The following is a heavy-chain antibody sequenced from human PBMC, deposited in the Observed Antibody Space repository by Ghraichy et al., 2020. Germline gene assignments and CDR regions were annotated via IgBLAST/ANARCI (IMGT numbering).Heavy chain of an antibody. CDR1: GFTFSKAW. J-gene: IGHJ6*02. V-gene: IGHV3-15*01. CDR3: TTHIAVAGTVRYYYYGMDV. D-gene: IGHD6-19*01. CDR2: IKSKTDGGTT. Sequence: GGSLRLSCAASGFTFSKAWMSWVRQAPGKGLEWVGRIKSKTDGGTTDLAVPVKGRFTISRDDSKNTLYLQMNSLKTEDTAVYYCTTHIAVAGTVRYYYYGMDVWGQGTTVTVSS.